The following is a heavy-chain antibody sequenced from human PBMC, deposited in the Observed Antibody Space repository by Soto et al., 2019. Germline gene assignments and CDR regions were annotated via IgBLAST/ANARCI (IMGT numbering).Heavy chain of an antibody. D-gene: IGHD6-13*01. Sequence: GGSLRLSCAASGFTFSSYAMHWVRQAPGKGLEWVAVISYDGSNKYYADSVKGRFTISRDNSKNTLYLQMNSLRAEDTAVYYCARGLSIAAAGPADYWGQGTLVTVSS. CDR2: ISYDGSNK. J-gene: IGHJ4*02. CDR1: GFTFSSYA. CDR3: ARGLSIAAAGPADY. V-gene: IGHV3-30-3*01.